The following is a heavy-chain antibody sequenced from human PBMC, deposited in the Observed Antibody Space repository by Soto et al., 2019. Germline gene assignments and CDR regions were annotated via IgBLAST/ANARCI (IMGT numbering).Heavy chain of an antibody. Sequence: SVKVSCKASGGTFSSYAISWVRQAPGQGLEWMGGIIPIFGTANYAQKFQGRVTITADESTSTAYMELSSLRSEDTAVYYCAGSIAVVSYYYYGMDVWGQGTTVTVSS. V-gene: IGHV1-69*01. CDR3: AGSIAVVSYYYYGMDV. CDR1: GGTFSSYA. D-gene: IGHD6-19*01. J-gene: IGHJ6*02. CDR2: IIPIFGTA.